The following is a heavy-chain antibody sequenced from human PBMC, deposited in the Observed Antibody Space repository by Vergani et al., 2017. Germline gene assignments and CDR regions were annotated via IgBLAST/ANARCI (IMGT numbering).Heavy chain of an antibody. J-gene: IGHJ4*01. CDR3: VRGRYSGSSSPYYDL. V-gene: IGHV4-4*08. D-gene: IGHD5-12*01. Sequence: QVKLQESGPGLVKPSETLSLTCTVSGASVNSYYWSWIRQPPGKGLEWVGHIYVSGSTSYNPSLKSRVTISLDTSKNQLSLRLSSVTAADTAVFYCVRGRYSGSSSPYYDLWGHGTLVTVSS. CDR1: GASVNSYY. CDR2: IYVSGST.